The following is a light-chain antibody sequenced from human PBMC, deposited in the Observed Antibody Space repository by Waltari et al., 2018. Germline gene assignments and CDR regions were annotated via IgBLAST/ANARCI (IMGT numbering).Light chain of an antibody. Sequence: DILMTQTPLSLSVTPGQPASISCQSSQSLLYSDGKTHLYWYLQKAGQPPQLLIYEFLHRFAGVPDRFSSSGSETDFTLEISRVEAEDVGIYYCMQSLEVPYTFGQGTNLDI. CDR3: MQSLEVPYT. CDR1: QSLLYSDGKTH. J-gene: IGKJ2*01. CDR2: EFL. V-gene: IGKV2D-29*01.